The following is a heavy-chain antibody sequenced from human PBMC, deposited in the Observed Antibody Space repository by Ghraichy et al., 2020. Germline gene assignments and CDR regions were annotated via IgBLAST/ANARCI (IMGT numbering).Heavy chain of an antibody. D-gene: IGHD1-26*01. J-gene: IGHJ4*02. CDR1: GFTFSSYG. CDR2: ISYDGSNK. V-gene: IGHV3-30*18. CDR3: AKGGVGATQVY. Sequence: GESLNISCAASGFTFSSYGMHWVRQAPGKGLEWVAVISYDGSNKYYADSVKGRFTISRDNSKNTLYLQMNSLRAEDTAVYYCAKGGVGATQVYWGQGTLVTVSS.